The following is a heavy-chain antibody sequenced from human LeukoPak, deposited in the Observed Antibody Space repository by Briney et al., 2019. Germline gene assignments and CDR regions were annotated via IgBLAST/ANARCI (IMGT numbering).Heavy chain of an antibody. CDR3: ARAVRGYSYAYLPY. D-gene: IGHD5-18*01. Sequence: ASVKASFKASGYTLSSYGISWVRQAPGQGLEWMGWISAYDGNTDYAQNLQGRVTMTTDTSTSTAYMELRSLRSDDTAVYYCARAVRGYSYAYLPYWGQGTLVTVSS. J-gene: IGHJ4*02. CDR2: ISAYDGNT. CDR1: GYTLSSYG. V-gene: IGHV1-18*01.